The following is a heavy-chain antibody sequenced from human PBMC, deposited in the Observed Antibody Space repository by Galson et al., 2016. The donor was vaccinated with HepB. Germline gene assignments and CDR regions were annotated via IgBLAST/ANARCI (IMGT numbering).Heavy chain of an antibody. CDR2: IIPIFGAT. CDR1: GGSFSIYG. J-gene: IGHJ4*02. D-gene: IGHD3-3*01. Sequence: SVKVSCKASGGSFSIYGIIWVRQAPGQGLEWMGGIIPIFGATTYAQKFQGRITVAADESTSTVYMELSSLRFEDTAVYYCATKREGEPRSAYWGSSRFDDWGQGTLVTVSS. CDR3: ATKREGEPRSAYWGSSRFDD. V-gene: IGHV1-69*13.